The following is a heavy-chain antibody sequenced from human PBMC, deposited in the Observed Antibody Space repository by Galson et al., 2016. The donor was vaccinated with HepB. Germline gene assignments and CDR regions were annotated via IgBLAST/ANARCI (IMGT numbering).Heavy chain of an antibody. CDR3: TRDLADGDGLDV. CDR1: GGSISSYDW. CDR2: IYHIGST. D-gene: IGHD5-24*01. V-gene: IGHV4-4*02. J-gene: IGHJ6*02. Sequence: SETLSLTCTVSGGSISSYDWWNWVRQPPGKGLEWIGEIYHIGSTNYNPSLKSRLTLSVDKSKNHFSLNLSSVTAADTAVYYCTRDLADGDGLDVWGQGATVIVSS.